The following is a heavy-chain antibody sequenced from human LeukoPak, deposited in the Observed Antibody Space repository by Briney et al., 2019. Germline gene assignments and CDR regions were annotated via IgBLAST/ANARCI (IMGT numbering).Heavy chain of an antibody. J-gene: IGHJ4*02. CDR2: ISSSSSYI. CDR3: ARAIYDSSGYFN. V-gene: IGHV3-21*01. CDR1: GFTFSSYS. Sequence: GGSLRLSCAASGFTFSSYSMNWDRQAPGKGLEWVSSISSSSSYIYYADSVKGRFTISRDNAKNSLYLQMNSLRAEDTAVYYCARAIYDSSGYFNWGQGTLVTVSS. D-gene: IGHD3-22*01.